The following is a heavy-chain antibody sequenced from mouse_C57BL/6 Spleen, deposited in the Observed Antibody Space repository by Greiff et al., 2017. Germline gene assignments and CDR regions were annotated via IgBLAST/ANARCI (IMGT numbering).Heavy chain of an antibody. Sequence: EVKLVESGPELVKPGASVKMSCKASGYTFTDYNMHWVKQSHGKSLEWIGYINPNNGGTSYNQKFKGKASLTVNKSSSTAYMELRSLTSEDSAVYYCARSVNWAFDYWGQGTTLTVSS. CDR1: GYTFTDYN. V-gene: IGHV1-22*01. D-gene: IGHD4-1*01. J-gene: IGHJ2*01. CDR3: ARSVNWAFDY. CDR2: INPNNGGT.